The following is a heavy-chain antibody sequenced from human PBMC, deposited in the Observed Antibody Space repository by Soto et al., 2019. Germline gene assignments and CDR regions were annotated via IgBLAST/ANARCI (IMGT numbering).Heavy chain of an antibody. J-gene: IGHJ3*02. CDR1: GVSINSGGYY. D-gene: IGHD1-1*01. Sequence: QVQLQESGPGLVKPSQTLSLTCSVSGVSINSGGYYWSWIRHHPGKGLEWIGYVDYTGHTFYNPSTKSRVAMSLCTSKNQFSLKLSSVTAADTAVYYCARGSQLERDALDIWGQGTMVTVSS. V-gene: IGHV4-31*03. CDR2: VDYTGHT. CDR3: ARGSQLERDALDI.